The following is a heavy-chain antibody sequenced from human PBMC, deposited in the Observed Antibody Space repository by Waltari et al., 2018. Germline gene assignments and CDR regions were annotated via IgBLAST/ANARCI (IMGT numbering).Heavy chain of an antibody. CDR3: ASVLAY. Sequence: EVQLVESGGGLIQPGGSLRLSCSASEFTVRSNYLRWVRQAPGKGLGWVSVIYSGGSTYYADSVKGQFTISRDNSKNTLYLQRNSLRAEDTAVYYCASVLAYWGQGTLVTVSS. D-gene: IGHD6-6*01. CDR1: EFTVRSNY. CDR2: IYSGGST. V-gene: IGHV3-53*01. J-gene: IGHJ4*02.